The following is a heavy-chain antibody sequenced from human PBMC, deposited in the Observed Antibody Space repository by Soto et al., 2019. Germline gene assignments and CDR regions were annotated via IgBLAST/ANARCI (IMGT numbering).Heavy chain of an antibody. D-gene: IGHD3-22*01. Sequence: KASCKASGYTFTSYYMHWVRQAPGQGLEWMGIINPSGGSTSYAQKFQGRVTMTRDTSTSTVYMELSSLRSEDTAVYYCARDRANYYYDSSGYYYYYYGMDVWGQGTTVTVSS. CDR3: ARDRANYYYDSSGYYYYYYGMDV. J-gene: IGHJ6*02. CDR2: INPSGGST. CDR1: GYTFTSYY. V-gene: IGHV1-46*01.